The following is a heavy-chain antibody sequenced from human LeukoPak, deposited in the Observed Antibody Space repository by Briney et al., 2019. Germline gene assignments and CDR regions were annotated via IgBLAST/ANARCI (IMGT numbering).Heavy chain of an antibody. CDR2: IYTTGST. Sequence: SETLSLTCTVSGGSISSGSYYWSWIRQPAGKGLEWIGHIYTTGSTNYNPSLKSRVTISVDTSKTQFSLKLSSVTAADTAVYYCARDLPRNTTSYYYDSSGFDAFDIWGQGTMVTVSS. CDR3: ARDLPRNTTSYYYDSSGFDAFDI. V-gene: IGHV4-61*09. J-gene: IGHJ3*02. CDR1: GGSISSGSYY. D-gene: IGHD3-22*01.